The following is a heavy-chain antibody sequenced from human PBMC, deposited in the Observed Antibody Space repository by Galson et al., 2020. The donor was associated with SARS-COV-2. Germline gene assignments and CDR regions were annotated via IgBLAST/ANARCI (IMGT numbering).Heavy chain of an antibody. Sequence: GGSLRLSCAASGFTFDDFGMSWVRQVPGKGLEWVCGINWSGASTGYADSVKGRFSISRDNAGNSVYLQMNSLGAEDTALYYCTRLRGKDFDTAVGPFDFWGQGTMVTVSS. CDR3: TRLRGKDFDTAVGPFDF. CDR1: GFTFDDFG. D-gene: IGHD3-22*01. CDR2: INWSGAST. V-gene: IGHV3-20*04. J-gene: IGHJ3*01.